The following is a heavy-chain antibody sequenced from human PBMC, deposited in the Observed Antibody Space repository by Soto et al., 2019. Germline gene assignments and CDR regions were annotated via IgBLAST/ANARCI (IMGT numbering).Heavy chain of an antibody. CDR3: ARVLRGWFDP. CDR1: GVSISSGYW. CDR2: ISHSGIT. Sequence: PSETLTLTCAVSGVSISSGYWRTGVCQPPGGGLEWIGEISHSGITNYKASLKSRVTMSVDKTKNAVSLKLTSVTAADTAVYYCARVLRGWFDPWGQGTPVTVSS. J-gene: IGHJ5*02. V-gene: IGHV4-4*02.